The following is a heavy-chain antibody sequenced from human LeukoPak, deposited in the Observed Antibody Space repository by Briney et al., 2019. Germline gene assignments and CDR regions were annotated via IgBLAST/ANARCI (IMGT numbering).Heavy chain of an antibody. CDR3: ASLGGIQWLVFPNWYFDL. V-gene: IGHV4-39*07. CDR2: IYYSGSA. CDR1: GDSISSRSYY. Sequence: PSETLSLTCNVSGDSISSRSYYWGWIRQPPGKVLEWIGSIYYSGSAHYNPSLKSRVTIFVDRSKNQFSLKLSSVTAADTAVYYCASLGGIQWLVFPNWYFDLWGRGTLVTVSS. D-gene: IGHD6-19*01. J-gene: IGHJ2*01.